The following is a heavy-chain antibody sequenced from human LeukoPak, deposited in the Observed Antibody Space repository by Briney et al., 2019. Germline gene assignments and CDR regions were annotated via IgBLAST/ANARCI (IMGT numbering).Heavy chain of an antibody. Sequence: ASVKVSCKASGYTFTGYYMHWVRQAPGQGLEWMGWINPNSGGTNYAQKFQGRVTMTRDTSISTAYMELSRLRSDDTAVYYCARDRTIAAAGTSGSYYYYYYMDVWGKGTTVTISS. J-gene: IGHJ6*03. V-gene: IGHV1-2*02. CDR1: GYTFTGYY. D-gene: IGHD6-13*01. CDR3: ARDRTIAAAGTSGSYYYYYYMDV. CDR2: INPNSGGT.